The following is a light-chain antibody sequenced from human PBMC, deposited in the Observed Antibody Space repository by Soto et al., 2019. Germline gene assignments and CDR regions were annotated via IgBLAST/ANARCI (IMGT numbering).Light chain of an antibody. CDR1: SGHSSYI. Sequence: QSVLTQSSSASASLRSSVSLTCTLSSGHSSYIIAWHQQQPGKAPRYLMKLEGSGSYNKGSGAPDRFSGSSSGADRYLTISNLQSEDEADYYCETWASNNYVFGTGTKVTVL. V-gene: IGLV4-60*03. CDR3: ETWASNNYV. J-gene: IGLJ1*01. CDR2: LEGSGSY.